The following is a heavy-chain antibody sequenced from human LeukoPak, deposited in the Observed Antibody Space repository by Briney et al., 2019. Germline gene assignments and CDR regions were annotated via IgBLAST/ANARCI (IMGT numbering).Heavy chain of an antibody. Sequence: ASVKVSCKTSGYTFISYGISWLRQAPGQGIEWMGWISANKGDTEYAQKFQGRLTVTRDTSTSTAYMELKRLKSDDTAVYYCARSKSSSWGVAAFDPWGQGTLVTVSS. CDR1: GYTFISYG. V-gene: IGHV1-18*01. CDR3: ARSKSSSWGVAAFDP. J-gene: IGHJ5*02. D-gene: IGHD6-13*01. CDR2: ISANKGDT.